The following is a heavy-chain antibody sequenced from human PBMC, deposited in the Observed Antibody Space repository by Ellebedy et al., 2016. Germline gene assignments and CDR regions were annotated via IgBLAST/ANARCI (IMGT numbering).Heavy chain of an antibody. J-gene: IGHJ4*02. Sequence: GGSLRLSCAASGFTFRSYSVNWVRQAPGKGLEWVGRVRHKGRGYTTEYAASAKGRFTGSRDDSKNSLFLQMSSLKTEDTAMYYCAASGDGNILDFWGQGNLVTVSS. D-gene: IGHD2-21*02. CDR3: AASGDGNILDF. CDR2: VRHKGRGYTT. V-gene: IGHV3-72*01. CDR1: GFTFRSYS.